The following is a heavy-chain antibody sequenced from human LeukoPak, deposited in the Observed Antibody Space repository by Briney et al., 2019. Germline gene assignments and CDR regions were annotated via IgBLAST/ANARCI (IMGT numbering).Heavy chain of an antibody. J-gene: IGHJ3*02. CDR2: IYSSGST. Sequence: SETLSLTCTVSGGSISSGGYYWSWIRQPPGKGLEWLGYIYSSGSTNDSPSLKSRVTISVETSKNQFSLKLYSVTAADTAVYYCARRYSGYGNAFDIWGQGTMITVSS. CDR3: ARRYSGYGNAFDI. D-gene: IGHD5-12*01. V-gene: IGHV4-61*08. CDR1: GGSISSGGYY.